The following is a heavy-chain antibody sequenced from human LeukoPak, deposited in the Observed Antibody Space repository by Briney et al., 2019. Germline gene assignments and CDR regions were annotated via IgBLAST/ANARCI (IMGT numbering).Heavy chain of an antibody. V-gene: IGHV3-7*01. CDR2: MKLDGSEE. Sequence: PGGSLRLSCAASGFTFRSYWMSWVRQAPEKGLEWVANMKLDGSEEYYVDSVKGRFTISSDNAKNSLYLQMNSLRVDDTAVYYCARWARYCSSGSCYSWFDPWGQGTLVTVSS. CDR3: ARWARYCSSGSCYSWFDP. J-gene: IGHJ5*02. D-gene: IGHD2-15*01. CDR1: GFTFRSYW.